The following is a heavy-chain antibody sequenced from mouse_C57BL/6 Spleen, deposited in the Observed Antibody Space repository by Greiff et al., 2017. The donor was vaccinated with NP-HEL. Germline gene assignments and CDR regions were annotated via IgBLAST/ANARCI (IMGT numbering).Heavy chain of an antibody. Sequence: EVKLQESGEGLVKPGGSLKLSCAASGFTFSSYAMSLVRQTPEKRLEWVAYISSGGDYIYYADTVKGRFPISRDNARNTLYLQMSSLKSEDTAMYYCTRRGPAYYSNYDAMDYWGQGTSVTVSS. J-gene: IGHJ4*01. D-gene: IGHD2-5*01. V-gene: IGHV5-9-1*02. CDR3: TRRGPAYYSNYDAMDY. CDR2: ISSGGDYI. CDR1: GFTFSSYA.